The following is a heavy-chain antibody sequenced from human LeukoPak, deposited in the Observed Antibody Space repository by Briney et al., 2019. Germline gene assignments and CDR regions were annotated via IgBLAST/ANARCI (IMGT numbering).Heavy chain of an antibody. CDR2: IIPIFGTA. J-gene: IGHJ4*02. V-gene: IGHV1-69*01. Sequence: SVKVSCKASGGTFISYAISWVRQAPGQGLEWMGGIIPIFGTANYAQKFQGRVTITADESTSTAYMELSSLRSEDTAVYYCARGRPYVWGSYPLHYWGQGTLVTVSS. CDR3: ARGRPYVWGSYPLHY. CDR1: GGTFISYA. D-gene: IGHD3-16*02.